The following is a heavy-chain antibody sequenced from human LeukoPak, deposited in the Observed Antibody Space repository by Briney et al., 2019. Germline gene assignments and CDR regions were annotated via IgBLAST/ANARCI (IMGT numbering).Heavy chain of an antibody. D-gene: IGHD5-24*01. CDR1: GGTFSSYA. CDR2: IIPIFGTA. Sequence: ASVKVSCKASGGTFSSYAISWVRQAPGQGLEWMGGIIPIFGTANYAQKFQGRVTITADKSTSTAYMELSSLRSEDTAVYYCARSKEMATTLGYWGQGTLVTVSS. J-gene: IGHJ4*02. V-gene: IGHV1-69*06. CDR3: ARSKEMATTLGY.